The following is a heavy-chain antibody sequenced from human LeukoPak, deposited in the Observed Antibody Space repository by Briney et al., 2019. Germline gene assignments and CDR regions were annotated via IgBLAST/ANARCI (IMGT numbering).Heavy chain of an antibody. CDR3: ARTSSYYDILTGFYYNFYMDV. Sequence: PSQTLSLTCTVSGGSISSGSYYWRWIRQPAGKGLEWIGRIYTSGSTNYNPSLKSRVTISVDTSKNQFSLKLSSVTAADTAVYYCARTSSYYDILTGFYYNFYMDVWGKGTTVTISS. CDR2: IYTSGST. J-gene: IGHJ6*03. CDR1: GGSISSGSYY. V-gene: IGHV4-61*02. D-gene: IGHD3-9*01.